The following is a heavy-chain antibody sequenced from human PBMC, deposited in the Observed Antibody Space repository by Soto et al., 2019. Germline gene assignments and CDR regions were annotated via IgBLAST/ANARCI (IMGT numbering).Heavy chain of an antibody. CDR2: IYSDDRT. CDR1: GFTVSSNY. J-gene: IGHJ3*02. V-gene: IGHV3-53*01. D-gene: IGHD3-3*01. Sequence: LRLSCAASGFTVSSNYMNWVRQAPGKGLEWVSVIYSDDRTYYADSVKGRFTISRDNSKNTVYLQLNSLRAEDTAVYYCTRERFLEWLVGVRFWAFDNWGQGTMVTVSS. CDR3: TRERFLEWLVGVRFWAFDN.